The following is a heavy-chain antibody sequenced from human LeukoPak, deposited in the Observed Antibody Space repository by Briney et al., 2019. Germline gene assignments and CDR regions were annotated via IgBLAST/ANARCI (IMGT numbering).Heavy chain of an antibody. V-gene: IGHV3-15*01. Sequence: GGSLRLSCAASGFTFSNAWMSWVRQAPGKGLEWVGRIKSKTDGGITDYAAPVKGRFTISRDDSKNTLYLQMNSLKTEDTAVYYCTTERITMIVVNDYWGQGTLVTVSS. CDR2: IKSKTDGGIT. CDR3: TTERITMIVVNDY. CDR1: GFTFSNAW. J-gene: IGHJ4*02. D-gene: IGHD3-22*01.